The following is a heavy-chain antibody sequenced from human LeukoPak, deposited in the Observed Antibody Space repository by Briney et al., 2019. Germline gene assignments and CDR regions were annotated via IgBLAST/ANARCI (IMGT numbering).Heavy chain of an antibody. CDR3: STYAASGV. J-gene: IGHJ4*02. V-gene: IGHV3-15*01. Sequence: GGSLRPSCVGSGLTFSSALMSWVRQTPGKGLEWVGRIKSKSDGGTTDYAALVKGRFTISRDDSKNTVYLQMNSLETEDTAVYYCSTYAASGVWGQGTLVTVSS. CDR1: GLTFSSAL. D-gene: IGHD2-2*01. CDR2: IKSKSDGGTT.